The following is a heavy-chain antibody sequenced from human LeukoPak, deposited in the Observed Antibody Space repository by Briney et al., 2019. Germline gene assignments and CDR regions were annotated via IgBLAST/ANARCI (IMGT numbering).Heavy chain of an antibody. Sequence: ASVKVSCKASGGTFSSYAISWVRQAPGQGLEWMGGIIPIFGTANYAQKFQGRVTITADESTSTAYMELSSLRSEDTAVYYCARQGGYSSAIGMGYWGQGTLVTVSS. J-gene: IGHJ4*02. CDR2: IIPIFGTA. V-gene: IGHV1-69*13. D-gene: IGHD6-19*01. CDR3: ARQGGYSSAIGMGY. CDR1: GGTFSSYA.